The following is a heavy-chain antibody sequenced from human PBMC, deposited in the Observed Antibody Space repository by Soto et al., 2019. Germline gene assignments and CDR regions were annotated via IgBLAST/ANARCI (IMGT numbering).Heavy chain of an antibody. CDR3: ARSGAGVRGVTRMDV. D-gene: IGHD3-10*01. V-gene: IGHV6-1*01. CDR1: GDSVSINSAA. J-gene: IGHJ6*02. CDR2: TYYRSNWYN. Sequence: SQTLSLTCAISGDSVSINSAAWNWIRQSPSRGLECLGRTYYRSNWYNDYAVSVKSRITIKPDTSKNQFSMQLNSVTPEDTAVYDGARSGAGVRGVTRMDVGGQGTTVTVSS.